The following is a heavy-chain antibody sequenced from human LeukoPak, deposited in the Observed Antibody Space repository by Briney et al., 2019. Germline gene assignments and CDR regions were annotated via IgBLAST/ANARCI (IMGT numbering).Heavy chain of an antibody. J-gene: IGHJ4*02. CDR1: GYSFTSYW. Sequence: GESLKISCQGSGYSFTSYWIGWVRQMPGKGLEWMGIIYPGDSDTRYSPSFQGQVTISADKSISTAYLQWSSLKASDTAMYYCARRPYDILTGYSPGYFDYWGQGTLVTVSS. V-gene: IGHV5-51*01. CDR3: ARRPYDILTGYSPGYFDY. D-gene: IGHD3-9*01. CDR2: IYPGDSDT.